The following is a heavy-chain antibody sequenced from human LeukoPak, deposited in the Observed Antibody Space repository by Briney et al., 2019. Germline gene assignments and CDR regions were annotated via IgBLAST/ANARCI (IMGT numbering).Heavy chain of an antibody. CDR3: ARGTKVVPAVARQYYFDY. J-gene: IGHJ4*02. D-gene: IGHD2-2*01. CDR1: GGSFSGYY. Sequence: SETLSLTCAVYGGSFSGYYWSWIRQPPGKGLEWIGEINHSGRTNYNPSLKSRVTISVDTSKNQFSLKLSSVTAADTAVYYCARGTKVVPAVARQYYFDYWGQGTLVTVSS. V-gene: IGHV4-34*01. CDR2: INHSGRT.